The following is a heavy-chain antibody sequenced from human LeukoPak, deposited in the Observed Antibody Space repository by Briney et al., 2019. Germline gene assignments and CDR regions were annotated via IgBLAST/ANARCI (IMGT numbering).Heavy chain of an antibody. J-gene: IGHJ4*02. V-gene: IGHV3-23*01. CDR1: GFTFSSYA. D-gene: IGHD3-10*01. CDR2: ISGRDGST. CDR3: AKDRRAGSYDY. Sequence: GGSLSLSCAASGFTFSSYAMSWVRQAPGKGLEWVSSISGRDGSTYYADSVKGRFTISRDNSKNTLYLQMNSLRAEDTAVYYCAKDRRAGSYDYWGQGTLVTVSS.